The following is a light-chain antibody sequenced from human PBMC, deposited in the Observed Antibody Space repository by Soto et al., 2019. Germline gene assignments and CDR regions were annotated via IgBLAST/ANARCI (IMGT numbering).Light chain of an antibody. J-gene: IGLJ1*01. CDR3: GSYTGSITYV. Sequence: QSALTQPASVSGSLGQSITISCTGTTSDVGGYNYVSWYQQHPGKAPILMIYEVTNRPSGVSNRFSGSKSGNTASLTISGLQVEDEAEYYCGSYTGSITYVFGTGTKVTV. CDR2: EVT. CDR1: TSDVGGYNY. V-gene: IGLV2-14*01.